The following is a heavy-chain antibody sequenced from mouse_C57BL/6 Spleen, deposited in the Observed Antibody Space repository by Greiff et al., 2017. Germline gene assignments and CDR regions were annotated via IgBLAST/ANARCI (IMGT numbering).Heavy chain of an antibody. J-gene: IGHJ2*01. CDR1: GYTFTDYE. V-gene: IGHV1-15*01. Sequence: VQGVESGAELVRPGASVTLSCKASGYTFTDYEMHWVKQTPVHGLEWIGAIDPETGGTAYNQKFKGKAILTADKSSSTAYMELRSLTSEDSAVYYCRTGTGDYWGQGTTLTVSS. CDR3: RTGTGDY. CDR2: IDPETGGT. D-gene: IGHD3-3*01.